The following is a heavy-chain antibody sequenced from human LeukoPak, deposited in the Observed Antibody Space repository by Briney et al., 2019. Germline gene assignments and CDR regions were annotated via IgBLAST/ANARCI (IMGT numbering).Heavy chain of an antibody. Sequence: SETLSLTCAVYGGSFSGYYWSWIRQPPGKGLEWIGEINHSGSTNYNPSLKSRVTISVDTSKNQFSLKLSSVTAADTAVYYCATYSLSGYSSGWYDYWGQGTLSPSPQ. V-gene: IGHV4-34*01. CDR3: ATYSLSGYSSGWYDY. D-gene: IGHD6-19*01. CDR1: GGSFSGYY. CDR2: INHSGST. J-gene: IGHJ4*02.